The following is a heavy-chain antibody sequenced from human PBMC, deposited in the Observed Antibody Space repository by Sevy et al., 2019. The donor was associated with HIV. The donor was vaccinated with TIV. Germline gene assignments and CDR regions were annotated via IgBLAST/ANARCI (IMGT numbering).Heavy chain of an antibody. Sequence: SETLSLTCSVSGGSISSDDHYWSWIRQPPGKGLEWIGYFYYGGSIYYNPPLKSRITISVDTSKNQFSLRLNSVTAADTAVYYCARTQDNSGTEIDRWGQGTLVTVSS. CDR3: ARTQDNSGTEIDR. V-gene: IGHV4-30-4*01. J-gene: IGHJ5*02. CDR1: GGSISSDDHY. CDR2: FYYGGSI. D-gene: IGHD3-22*01.